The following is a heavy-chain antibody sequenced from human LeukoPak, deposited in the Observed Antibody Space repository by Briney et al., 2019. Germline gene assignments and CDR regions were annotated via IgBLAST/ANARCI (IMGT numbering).Heavy chain of an antibody. D-gene: IGHD3-16*01. CDR2: ISWNSGSI. CDR3: AGSMGEAVYY. Sequence: GRSLRLSCAASGFTFDDYAMHWVRQAPGKGLEWVSGISWNSGSIGYADSVKGRFTISRDNAKNSLYLQMNSLRAEDTALYYCAGSMGEAVYYWGQGTLVTVSS. J-gene: IGHJ4*02. CDR1: GFTFDDYA. V-gene: IGHV3-9*01.